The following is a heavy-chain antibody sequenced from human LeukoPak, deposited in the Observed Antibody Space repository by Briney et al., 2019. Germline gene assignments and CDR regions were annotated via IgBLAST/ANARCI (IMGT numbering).Heavy chain of an antibody. CDR3: ARAIDILTGGIDY. V-gene: IGHV4-59*01. CDR2: IYYSGST. J-gene: IGHJ4*02. CDR1: GGSISSYY. Sequence: SETLSLTCTVSGGSISSYYWSWIRQPPGKGLGWIGYIYYSGSTNYNPSLKSRVTISVDTSKNQFSLKLSSVTAADTAVYYCARAIDILTGGIDYWGQGTLVTVSS. D-gene: IGHD3-9*01.